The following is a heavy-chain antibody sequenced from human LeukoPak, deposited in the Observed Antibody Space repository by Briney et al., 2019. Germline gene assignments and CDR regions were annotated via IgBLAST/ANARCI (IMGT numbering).Heavy chain of an antibody. CDR3: ARASSGSYSRYFDY. CDR2: IYYSGST. J-gene: IGHJ4*02. D-gene: IGHD1-26*01. Sequence: SSETLSLTCTVSGGSISSYYWSWIRQPPGKGLEWIGYIYYSGSTNYNPSLKSRVTISVDTSKNQFSLNLSSVTAADTAVYYCARASSGSYSRYFDYWGQGTLVTVSS. V-gene: IGHV4-59*12. CDR1: GGSISSYY.